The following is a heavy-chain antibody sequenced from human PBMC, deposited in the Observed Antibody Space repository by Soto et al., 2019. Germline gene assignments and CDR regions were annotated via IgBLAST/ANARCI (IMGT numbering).Heavy chain of an antibody. CDR1: GASISSGDYF. CDR2: VFPGGPT. J-gene: IGHJ4*02. Sequence: PSETLSLTCTVSGASISSGDYFWTWLRQPAGKGLEWIGHVFPGGPTSHNSSLKSRVSMSVDTSKNQFSLTLTSVTAADTAVYYCARTLSGFTYGSRQFYFDYWGQGTLVTVSS. CDR3: ARTLSGFTYGSRQFYFDY. V-gene: IGHV4-61*09. D-gene: IGHD3-10*01.